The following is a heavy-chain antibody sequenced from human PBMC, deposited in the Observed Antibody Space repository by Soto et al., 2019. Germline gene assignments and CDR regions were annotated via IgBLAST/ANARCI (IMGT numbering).Heavy chain of an antibody. V-gene: IGHV4-34*01. D-gene: IGHD2-15*01. CDR1: GGSFSGYY. CDR2: INHSGST. Sequence: QVQLQQWGAGLLKPSETLSLTCAVYGGSFSGYYWSWIRQPPGKGLEWIGEINHSGSTNYNPSLKSRVTISVDTSKNQFSLKLSSVTAADTAVYYCARGAIVVAYAFDIWGQGTMVTVSS. CDR3: ARGAIVVAYAFDI. J-gene: IGHJ3*02.